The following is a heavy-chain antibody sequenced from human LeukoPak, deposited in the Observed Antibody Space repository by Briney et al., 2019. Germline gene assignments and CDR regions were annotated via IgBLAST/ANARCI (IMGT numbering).Heavy chain of an antibody. CDR2: IYSGGST. V-gene: IGHV3-53*01. Sequence: GGSLRLSCAASGFTVSSNYMSWVRQAPGKGLEWVSVIYSGGSTYYADSVKGRFTISRDNSKNTLYLQMNNLRAEDTAVYYCARDYYGSGSYYWGQGTLVTVSS. D-gene: IGHD3-10*01. CDR1: GFTVSSNY. CDR3: ARDYYGSGSYY. J-gene: IGHJ4*02.